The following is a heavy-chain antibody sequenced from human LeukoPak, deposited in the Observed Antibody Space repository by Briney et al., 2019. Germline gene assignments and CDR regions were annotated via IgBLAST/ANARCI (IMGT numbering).Heavy chain of an antibody. V-gene: IGHV4-39*07. J-gene: IGHJ4*02. CDR3: ARDKGAAAGPGAFDY. D-gene: IGHD6-13*01. CDR2: IYYSGST. CDR1: GGSISSSSYY. Sequence: SETLSLTCTVSGGSISSSSYYWGWIRQPPGKGLEWIGSIYYSGSTYYNPSLKSRVTISVDTSKNQFSLKLSSVTAADTAVYYCARDKGAAAGPGAFDYWGQGTLVTVSS.